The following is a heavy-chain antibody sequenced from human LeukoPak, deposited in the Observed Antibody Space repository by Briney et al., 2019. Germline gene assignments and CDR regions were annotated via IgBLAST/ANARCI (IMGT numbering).Heavy chain of an antibody. J-gene: IGHJ4*02. V-gene: IGHV4-59*12. D-gene: IGHD3-10*01. CDR3: ARVPYGSGSVHFDY. CDR2: IYYSGST. Sequence: PSETLSLTCTVSGGSISSYYWSWIRQPPGKGLEWIGYIYYSGSTNYNPSLKSRVTISVDTSKNQFSLKLSSVTAADTAVYYCARVPYGSGSVHFDYRGQGTLVTVSS. CDR1: GGSISSYY.